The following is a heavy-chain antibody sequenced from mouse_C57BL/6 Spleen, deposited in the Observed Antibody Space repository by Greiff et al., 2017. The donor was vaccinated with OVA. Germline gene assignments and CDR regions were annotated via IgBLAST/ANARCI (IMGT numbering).Heavy chain of an antibody. Sequence: EVMLVESGGGLVQPGGSMKLSCVASGFTFSNYWMNWVRQSPEKGLEWVAQIRLKSDNYATHYAESVKGRFTISRDDSKSSVYLQMNNLRAEDTGIYYCTYYGSSSPFAYWGQGTLVTVSA. V-gene: IGHV6-3*01. J-gene: IGHJ3*01. D-gene: IGHD1-1*01. CDR2: IRLKSDNYAT. CDR3: TYYGSSSPFAY. CDR1: GFTFSNYW.